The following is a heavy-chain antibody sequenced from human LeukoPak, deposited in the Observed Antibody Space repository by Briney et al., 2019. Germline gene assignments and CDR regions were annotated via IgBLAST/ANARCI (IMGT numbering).Heavy chain of an antibody. CDR2: IIPIFGTA. CDR1: GGTFSSYA. Sequence: ASVKVSCKASGGTFSSYAISWVRQAPGQGLEWMGGIIPIFGTANYAQKFQGRVTITADESTSTAYMELSSLRSDDTAVYYCASMPSVAVAGTYYYYCYMDVWGKGTTVTVSS. J-gene: IGHJ6*03. D-gene: IGHD6-19*01. V-gene: IGHV1-69*13. CDR3: ASMPSVAVAGTYYYYCYMDV.